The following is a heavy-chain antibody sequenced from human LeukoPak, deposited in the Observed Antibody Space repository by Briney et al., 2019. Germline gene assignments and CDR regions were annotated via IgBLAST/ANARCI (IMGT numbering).Heavy chain of an antibody. Sequence: GGSLRLSCAASGLTFSNYGMIWVRQAPGKGPVWVSYINNDGNSATYADSVKGRLTVSRDNAKKTLYMQMNSLGAEDTAVSYCARNYNGMSNWGQGTQVIVSS. J-gene: IGHJ4*02. V-gene: IGHV3-74*01. CDR2: INNDGNSA. D-gene: IGHD1-26*01. CDR3: ARNYNGMSN. CDR1: GLTFSNYG.